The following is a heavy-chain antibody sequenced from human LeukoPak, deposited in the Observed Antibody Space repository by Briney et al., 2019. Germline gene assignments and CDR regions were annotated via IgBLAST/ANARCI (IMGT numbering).Heavy chain of an antibody. CDR3: ARGVNRVLDY. CDR1: GDSVSTNGAA. D-gene: IGHD3-10*01. V-gene: IGHV6-1*01. Sequence: SQTLSLTCAISGDSVSTNGAAWYWIRQSPSRGLEWLGRTYYRSNWSYDYAVSVKTRMTINPDTSRNQFSLQLNSVTPEDTAVYYCARGVNRVLDYWGQGSLVTVSS. J-gene: IGHJ4*02. CDR2: TYYRSNWSY.